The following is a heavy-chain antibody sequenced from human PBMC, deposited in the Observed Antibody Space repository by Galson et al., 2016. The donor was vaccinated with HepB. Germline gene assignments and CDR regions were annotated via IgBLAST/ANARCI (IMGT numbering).Heavy chain of an antibody. J-gene: IGHJ3*02. CDR2: ISWNSDTI. Sequence: SLRLSCAASGFTFNDDAMHWVRQAPGKGLEWVSSISWNSDTIDYANSVKGRFTISRDNAQKSLFLQMNSLRAEDTALYYCASSRGYYYDAFHIWGQGTMVTVSS. CDR3: ASSRGYYYDAFHI. CDR1: GFTFNDDA. D-gene: IGHD3-22*01. V-gene: IGHV3-9*01.